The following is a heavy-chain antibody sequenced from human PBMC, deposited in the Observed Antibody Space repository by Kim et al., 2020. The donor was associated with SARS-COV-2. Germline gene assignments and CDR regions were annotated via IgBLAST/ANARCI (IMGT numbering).Heavy chain of an antibody. J-gene: IGHJ1*01. CDR2: INAGNGNT. D-gene: IGHD2-2*01. CDR3: ARGDIVVVPAAPRDEYFQH. V-gene: IGHV1-3*01. CDR1: GYTFTSYA. Sequence: ASVKVSCKASGYTFTSYAMHWVRQAPGQRLEWMGWINAGNGNTKYSQKFQGRVTITRDTSASTAYMELSSLRSEDTAVYYCARGDIVVVPAAPRDEYFQHWGQGTLVTVSS.